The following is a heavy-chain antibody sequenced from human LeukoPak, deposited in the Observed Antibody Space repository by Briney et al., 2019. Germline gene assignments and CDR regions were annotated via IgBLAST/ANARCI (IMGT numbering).Heavy chain of an antibody. V-gene: IGHV3-33*01. CDR3: ARAGEKQQLVRKYYYGMDV. J-gene: IGHJ6*02. CDR2: IWYDGSNK. CDR1: GFTFSSYG. D-gene: IGHD6-13*01. Sequence: GRSLRLSCAASGFTFSSYGMHWVRQAPGKGLEWVAVIWYDGSNKYYADSVKGRFTISRDNSKNTLYLQMNSLRAEDTAVYYCARAGEKQQLVRKYYYGMDVWGQGTTVTVSS.